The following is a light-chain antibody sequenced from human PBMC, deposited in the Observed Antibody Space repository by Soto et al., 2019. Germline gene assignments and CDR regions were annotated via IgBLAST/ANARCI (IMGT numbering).Light chain of an antibody. CDR3: QSYDHSLSGSWI. CDR2: GDN. Sequence: QSVLTQPPSISGAPGLRVTISCTGSSTNIGDGYDVHWYQQVPGTAPKLLIYGDNKRPSGVPDRFSTSKSGTSASLVITGLQAEDEADYYCQSYDHSLSGSWIFGGGTKLTVL. CDR1: STNIGDGYD. V-gene: IGLV1-40*01. J-gene: IGLJ2*01.